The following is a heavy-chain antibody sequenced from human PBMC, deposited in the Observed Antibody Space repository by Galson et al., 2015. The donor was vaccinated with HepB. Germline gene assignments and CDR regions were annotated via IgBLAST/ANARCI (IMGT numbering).Heavy chain of an antibody. J-gene: IGHJ4*02. CDR3: AKDIRSVATMPLDY. V-gene: IGHV3-9*01. D-gene: IGHD5-24*01. Sequence: SLRLSCAASGFTFDDYAMHWVRQAPGKGLEWVSGISWNSGSIGYADSVKGRFTISRDNAKNSLYLQMNSLRAEDTALYYCAKDIRSVATMPLDYWGQGTLVTVSS. CDR2: ISWNSGSI. CDR1: GFTFDDYA.